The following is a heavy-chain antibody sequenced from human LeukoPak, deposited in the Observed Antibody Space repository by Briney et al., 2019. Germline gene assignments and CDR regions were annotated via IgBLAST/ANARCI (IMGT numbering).Heavy chain of an antibody. V-gene: IGHV4-4*07. CDR1: GGSISSYY. Sequence: SETLSLTCTVSGGSISSYYWTWIRQPAGKGLEWIGRIYSSGNTNYNPSLKSRVSMSVDTSKRQFSLKLSSVTAADTAVYSCMRDMGSYYGHWGQGTLVSVSS. J-gene: IGHJ4*02. CDR3: MRDMGSYYGH. D-gene: IGHD3-10*01. CDR2: IYSSGNT.